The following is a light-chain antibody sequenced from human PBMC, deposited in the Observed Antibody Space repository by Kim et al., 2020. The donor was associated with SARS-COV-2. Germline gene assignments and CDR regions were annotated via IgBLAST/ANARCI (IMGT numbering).Light chain of an antibody. CDR3: QQSYSTPLT. J-gene: IGKJ4*01. V-gene: IGKV1-39*01. CDR2: AAS. CDR1: QSISSY. Sequence: DIQMTQSPSSLSASVGDRVTITCRASQSISSYLNWYQQKPGKAPKLLIYAASSLQSGVPSRFSGSGSGTDFTLTISSLQPEDFATYYCQQSYSTPLTFGGGPRWISN.